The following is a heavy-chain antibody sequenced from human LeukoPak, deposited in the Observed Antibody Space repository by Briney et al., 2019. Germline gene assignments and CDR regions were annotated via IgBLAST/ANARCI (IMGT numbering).Heavy chain of an antibody. CDR1: GGSISSYY. D-gene: IGHD3-22*01. J-gene: IGHJ4*02. CDR2: IYTSGSI. V-gene: IGHV4-4*07. Sequence: SETLSLTCSVSGGSISSYYWSWIRQPAGKGLEWIGRIYTSGSINYNPSLKSRVTISVDTSKNQFSLKLRSVTAADTAVYYCARVTGYVIEDYFDYWGQGTLVTVSS. CDR3: ARVTGYVIEDYFDY.